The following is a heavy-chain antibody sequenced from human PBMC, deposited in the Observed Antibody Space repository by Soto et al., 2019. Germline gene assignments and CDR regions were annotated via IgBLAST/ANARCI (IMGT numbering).Heavy chain of an antibody. D-gene: IGHD2-2*01. CDR1: RGSISTYY. J-gene: IGHJ3*02. CDR3: VRGRAQLRRGAFDM. CDR2: IYYSGST. Sequence: QVQLQESGPGLVKPSETLSLNCTVSRGSISTYYWSWIRQPPGKGLEWIGYIYYSGSTNYNPSLKSRVTISVDSSKNQFSLRLNSVTAADTASYYCVRGRAQLRRGAFDMWGQGTMVTVSS. V-gene: IGHV4-59*01.